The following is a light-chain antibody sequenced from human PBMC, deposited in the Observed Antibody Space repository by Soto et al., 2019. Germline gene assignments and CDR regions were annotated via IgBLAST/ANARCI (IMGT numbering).Light chain of an antibody. CDR2: DAS. Sequence: ESVISQSPPTLSVSPGEGATLSCKASQNVYNNLAWYQQRPGQPPRLLIYDASTRATGISARFSGSGYGTEFTLTISSLQSEDSAVYFCQQCRNWPLTFGGGTKV. CDR3: QQCRNWPLT. J-gene: IGKJ4*01. CDR1: QNVYNN. V-gene: IGKV3-15*01.